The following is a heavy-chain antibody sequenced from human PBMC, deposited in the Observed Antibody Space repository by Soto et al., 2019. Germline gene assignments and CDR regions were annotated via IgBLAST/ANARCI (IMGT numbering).Heavy chain of an antibody. J-gene: IGHJ6*03. D-gene: IGHD4-17*01. CDR1: GGTFSSYT. CDR2: IIPILGIA. CDR3: ARSSHMTTVTTRRNYYYCYMDV. V-gene: IGHV1-69*02. Sequence: QVQLVQSGAEVKKPGSSVKVSCKASGGTFSSYTISWVRQAPGQGLEWMGRIIPILGIANYAQKFQGRVTSTANKATSTAYMELSSLRSEDTAVYYWARSSHMTTVTTRRNYYYCYMDVWGKGTTVTVSS.